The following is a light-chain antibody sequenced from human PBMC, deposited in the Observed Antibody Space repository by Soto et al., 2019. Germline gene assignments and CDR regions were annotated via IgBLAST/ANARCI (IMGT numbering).Light chain of an antibody. CDR3: QLSYSTPLT. CDR2: SAS. Sequence: DIQMTQSPSSLSASVGDRVTITCRASQTVIGYLNWYRQTPGKAPNLLIYSASTLQSGVPSRFSGSGFGTHFPLTITSLQPEDFATYCCQLSYSTPLTFGGGTKVE. CDR1: QTVIGY. V-gene: IGKV1-39*01. J-gene: IGKJ4*01.